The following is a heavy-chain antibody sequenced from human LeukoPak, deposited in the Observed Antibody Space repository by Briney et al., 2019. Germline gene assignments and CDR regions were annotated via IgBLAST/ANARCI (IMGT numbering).Heavy chain of an antibody. J-gene: IGHJ3*02. CDR2: INHSGST. CDR1: GGSFSGYY. D-gene: IGHD3-9*01. Sequence: SETLSLTCAVYGGSFSGYYWSWIRQPPGKGLEWIGEINHSGSTNYNPSLKSRVTISVDTSKNQFSLKLSSVTAADTAVYYCARERRYFDWLSHDAFDIWGQGTMVTVSS. V-gene: IGHV4-34*01. CDR3: ARERRYFDWLSHDAFDI.